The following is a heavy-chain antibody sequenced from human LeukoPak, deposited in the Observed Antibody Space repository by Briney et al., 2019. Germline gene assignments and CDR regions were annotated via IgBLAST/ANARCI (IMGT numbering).Heavy chain of an antibody. Sequence: GGSLRLSCAASGFTFSSYAMSWVRQAPGKGLEWVSDISGSGGSTYYADSVKGRFTISRGNSKRTLYLQMNSLRAEDTAVYYCAKGDKVSSTSTFDYWGQGTLVTVSS. CDR2: ISGSGGST. D-gene: IGHD2-2*01. CDR1: GFTFSSYA. CDR3: AKGDKVSSTSTFDY. J-gene: IGHJ4*02. V-gene: IGHV3-23*01.